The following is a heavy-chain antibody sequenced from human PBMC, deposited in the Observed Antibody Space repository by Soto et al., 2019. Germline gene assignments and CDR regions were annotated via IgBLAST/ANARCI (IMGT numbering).Heavy chain of an antibody. D-gene: IGHD2-2*02. Sequence: SETLSLTCAVSGGSINSSSYYWGRLRPPPGKGLEWIGCIYYSGSTNYSPSLKSRVTISVDTSKNQFSLKLSSVTAADTAVYFCARQVPAAIRLGWFDPWGQGTLVTVSS. CDR3: ARQVPAAIRLGWFDP. V-gene: IGHV4-39*01. CDR2: IYYSGST. CDR1: GGSINSSSYY. J-gene: IGHJ5*02.